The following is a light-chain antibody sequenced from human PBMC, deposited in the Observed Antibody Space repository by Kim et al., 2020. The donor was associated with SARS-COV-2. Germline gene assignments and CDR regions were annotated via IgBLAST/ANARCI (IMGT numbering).Light chain of an antibody. J-gene: IGKJ1*01. CDR3: QQYNTFWT. CDR2: RAS. Sequence: DIQMTQSPSTLSASVGDRITITCRASQSINIWLAWYQQKPGKAPKLLIYRASTLESGVPSRFSGTGSGTLFSLTISSLQPDDVATYYCQQYNTFWTFGQGTKVEI. CDR1: QSINIW. V-gene: IGKV1-5*03.